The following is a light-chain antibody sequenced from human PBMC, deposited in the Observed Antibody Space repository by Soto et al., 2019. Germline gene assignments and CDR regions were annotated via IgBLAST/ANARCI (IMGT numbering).Light chain of an antibody. CDR1: QRVGSN. Sequence: ELVLTQSPVTLSVSPGERVTLSCRASQRVGSNYLAWYQQKPGQTPRLLIYGISDRATGIPDRFSGSGSGTEVTLTISSLQSEDFSVYYCQQYTSWPITFGQGTRLESK. J-gene: IGKJ5*01. CDR3: QQYTSWPIT. V-gene: IGKV3-15*01. CDR2: GIS.